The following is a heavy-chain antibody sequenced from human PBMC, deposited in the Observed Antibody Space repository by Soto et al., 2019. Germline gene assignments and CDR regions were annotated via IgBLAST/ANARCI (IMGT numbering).Heavy chain of an antibody. D-gene: IGHD3-22*01. CDR3: ARERAYYYDSSGYLWADY. CDR2: ISSSSSYI. Sequence: EVQLVESGGGLVKPGGSLRLSCAASGFTFSSYSMNWVRQAPGKGLEWVSSISSSSSYIYYADSVKGRFTISRDNAKNSLYQQMNSLRAEDTAVYYCARERAYYYDSSGYLWADYWGQGTLVTVSS. V-gene: IGHV3-21*01. J-gene: IGHJ4*02. CDR1: GFTFSSYS.